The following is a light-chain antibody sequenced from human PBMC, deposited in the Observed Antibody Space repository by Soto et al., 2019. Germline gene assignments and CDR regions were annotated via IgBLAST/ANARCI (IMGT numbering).Light chain of an antibody. CDR3: QQCYSTHL. Sequence: DIPMTQSPSSLSASVGDRVTITCRASQRISSYLNWYQQKPGKAPKLLIYAASSLQSGVPSSFSDSGSGTEFTLTISRLQPEDFATYYCQQCYSTHLFCQGTRREIK. V-gene: IGKV1-39*01. CDR2: AAS. J-gene: IGKJ5*01. CDR1: QRISSY.